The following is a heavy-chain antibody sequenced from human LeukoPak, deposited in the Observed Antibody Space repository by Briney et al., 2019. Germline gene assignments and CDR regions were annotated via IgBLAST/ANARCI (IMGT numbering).Heavy chain of an antibody. Sequence: GGSLRPSCAASGFTFSDYYMTWVRQAPGKGPEWVANVNKDGSEKYYVDSVKGRFTISRDTAKNSLYLQMNNLRAEDTALYYCARNNDMDVWGQGTTVIVSS. CDR1: GFTFSDYY. J-gene: IGHJ6*02. V-gene: IGHV3-7*03. CDR3: ARNNDMDV. D-gene: IGHD1/OR15-1a*01. CDR2: VNKDGSEK.